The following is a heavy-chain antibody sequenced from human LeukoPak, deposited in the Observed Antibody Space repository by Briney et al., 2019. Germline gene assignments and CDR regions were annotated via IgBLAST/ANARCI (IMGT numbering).Heavy chain of an antibody. Sequence: SETLSLTCTVSGGSISSYYWSWIRQPPGKGLEWIGYIYYSGSTNYNPSLKSRVTISVDTSKNQFSLTMSSVTSADTAVYYCARDSGSGSYLRAFDIWGQGTMVTVSS. J-gene: IGHJ3*02. V-gene: IGHV4-59*01. CDR1: GGSISSYY. D-gene: IGHD1-26*01. CDR2: IYYSGST. CDR3: ARDSGSGSYLRAFDI.